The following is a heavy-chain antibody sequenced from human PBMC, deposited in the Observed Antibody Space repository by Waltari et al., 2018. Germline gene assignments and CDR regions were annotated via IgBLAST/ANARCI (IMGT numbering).Heavy chain of an antibody. Sequence: QVQLQESGPGLVKPSETLSLTCTVSGGSISSYYWSWIRQPPGKGREWIGYIYYSGRTNYNPSLKSRVTISVDTSKNQFSLKLSSVTAADTAVYYCARGQLWHEVNFDYWGQGTLVTVSS. J-gene: IGHJ4*02. CDR3: ARGQLWHEVNFDY. CDR2: IYYSGRT. V-gene: IGHV4-59*01. CDR1: GGSISSYY. D-gene: IGHD5-18*01.